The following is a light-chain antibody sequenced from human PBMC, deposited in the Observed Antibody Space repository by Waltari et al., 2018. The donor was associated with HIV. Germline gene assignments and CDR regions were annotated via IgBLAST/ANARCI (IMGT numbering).Light chain of an antibody. V-gene: IGLV2-11*01. J-gene: IGLJ2*01. CDR1: SSVVGGYNS. CDR2: DVS. Sequence: QSALTHPRSVSGSPGQSGPISCTGTSSVVGGYNSVSWYQQPPGKAPKFMIYDVSTPPSAVRDCFSGSKSGNTASLTSSGLQAEDEADYYGCSYAGSYTVFGGGTKLTVL. CDR3: CSYAGSYTV.